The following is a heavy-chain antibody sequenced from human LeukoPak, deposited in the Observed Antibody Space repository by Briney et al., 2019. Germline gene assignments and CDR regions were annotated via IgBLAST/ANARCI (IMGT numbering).Heavy chain of an antibody. CDR3: ARDRYGSKSYYSFDS. D-gene: IGHD3-10*01. CDR1: GFIFIDYY. Sequence: GGSLRLSCAVSGFIFIDYYMGWIRQPPGKGLEWVAYISNSGNSKDYAESVQGRFTISRDNAKNSLSLQMNSLRVEDTAVYYCARDRYGSKSYYSFDSWGQGTLVTVSS. CDR2: ISNSGNSK. V-gene: IGHV3-11*01. J-gene: IGHJ4*02.